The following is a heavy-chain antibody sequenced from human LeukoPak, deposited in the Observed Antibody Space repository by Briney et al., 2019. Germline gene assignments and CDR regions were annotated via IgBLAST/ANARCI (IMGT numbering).Heavy chain of an antibody. CDR2: INAGNGNT. CDR3: ARDRGYIVGATLREIDY. J-gene: IGHJ4*02. CDR1: GYTFTSYA. Sequence: ASVKVSCKASGYTFTSYAMHWVRQAPGQRLEWMGWINAGNGNTKYSQKFQGRVTITRDTSASTAYMELSSVRSEDTAVYYCARDRGYIVGATLREIDYWGQGTLVTVSS. D-gene: IGHD1-26*01. V-gene: IGHV1-3*01.